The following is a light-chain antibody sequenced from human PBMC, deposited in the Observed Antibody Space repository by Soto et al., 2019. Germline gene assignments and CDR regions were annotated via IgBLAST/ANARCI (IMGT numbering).Light chain of an antibody. CDR3: QQYHNWPLT. J-gene: IGKJ4*01. CDR2: GAS. CDR1: QSLSTN. Sequence: EIGMTQSPATLSVSPGERATLSCRASQSLSTNLAWYQQKPGQAPRLLIYGASTRATGIPARFSGSGSGTEFTLTISSLQSEDFAVYYCQQYHNWPLTFGGGTKVEIK. V-gene: IGKV3-15*01.